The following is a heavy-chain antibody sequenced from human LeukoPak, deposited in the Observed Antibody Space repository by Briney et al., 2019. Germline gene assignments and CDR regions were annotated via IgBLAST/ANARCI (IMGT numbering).Heavy chain of an antibody. V-gene: IGHV3-74*01. CDR1: GFTFANTW. D-gene: IGHD3-10*01. J-gene: IGHJ4*02. CDR3: AIGGTYGSGS. Sequence: GGCLRLSCAPSGFTFANTWMHWVRQAPGKGLVWVSLINNDGSTTNYADSVKGRFTISRDNAQNTVYLQMNSLRAEDTAVYYCAIGGTYGSGSWGQGTLVTVSS. CDR2: INNDGSTT.